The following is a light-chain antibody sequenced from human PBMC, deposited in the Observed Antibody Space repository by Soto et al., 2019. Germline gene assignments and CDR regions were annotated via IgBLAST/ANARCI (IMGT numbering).Light chain of an antibody. Sequence: QSALTQPASVSGSPGQSITISCTGSSSDSGGYDYVSWYQQYPGKVPKLMIYDVTNRASGVPSRFSASKSGDTASLTISGLQAEDEADYYCSSYTSTSTLVVFGGGTKLTVL. J-gene: IGLJ2*01. CDR3: SSYTSTSTLVV. CDR1: SSDSGGYDY. V-gene: IGLV2-14*01. CDR2: DVT.